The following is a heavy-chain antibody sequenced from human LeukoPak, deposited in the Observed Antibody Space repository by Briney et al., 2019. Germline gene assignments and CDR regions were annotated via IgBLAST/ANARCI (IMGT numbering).Heavy chain of an antibody. V-gene: IGHV3-23*01. CDR3: ARHDWFDP. Sequence: PGGSLRLSCTASGFIFSTSWMTWVRQAPGKGLEWVSVISAGGGSTDFADSVKGRFTVSRDNSKNTLYLQMSSLRAEDTAVYYCARHDWFDPWGRGTLVTVSS. J-gene: IGHJ5*02. CDR1: GFIFSTSW. CDR2: ISAGGGST.